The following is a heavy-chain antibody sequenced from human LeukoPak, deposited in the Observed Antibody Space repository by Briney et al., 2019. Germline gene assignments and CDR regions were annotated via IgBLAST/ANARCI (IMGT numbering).Heavy chain of an antibody. CDR1: GGSISSYY. Sequence: SETLSLTCTVSGGSISSYYWGWIRQPPGKGLEWIGSIYYSGSTYYNPSLKSRVTISVDTSKNQFSLKLSSVTAADTAVYYCASTPLVRGVSWFDPWGQGTLVTVSS. CDR3: ASTPLVRGVSWFDP. V-gene: IGHV4-39*01. D-gene: IGHD3-10*01. J-gene: IGHJ5*02. CDR2: IYYSGST.